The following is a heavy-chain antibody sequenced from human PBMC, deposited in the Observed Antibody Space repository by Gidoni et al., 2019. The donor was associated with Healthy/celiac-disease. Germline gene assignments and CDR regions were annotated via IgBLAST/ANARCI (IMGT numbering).Heavy chain of an antibody. V-gene: IGHV1-69*08. CDR1: GGTFSSYT. Sequence: QVQLVQSGAEVKKPGSSVKVSCKASGGTFSSYTISWVRQAPGQGLAWMGRIIPILGIANYAQKFQGRVTITADKSTSTAYMELSSLRSEDTAVYYCAREGAGYSSGAWFDPWGQGTLVTVSS. D-gene: IGHD6-19*01. CDR3: AREGAGYSSGAWFDP. J-gene: IGHJ5*02. CDR2: IIPILGIA.